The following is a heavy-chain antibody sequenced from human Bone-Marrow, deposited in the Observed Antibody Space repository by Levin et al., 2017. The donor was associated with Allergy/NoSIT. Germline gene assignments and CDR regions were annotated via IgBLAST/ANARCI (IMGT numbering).Heavy chain of an antibody. V-gene: IGHV3-30*18. Sequence: LSLTCAASGFTFRNYGMHWVRQAPGKGLEWVALISNDGSSKFYADSVKGRSTISRDNSKNTLSLQLDSLRTEDTAVYYCAKAGGKSYTPFDPWGQGTLVSVSS. CDR2: ISNDGSSK. CDR1: GFTFRNYG. J-gene: IGHJ5*02. CDR3: AKAGGKSYTPFDP. D-gene: IGHD2-2*02.